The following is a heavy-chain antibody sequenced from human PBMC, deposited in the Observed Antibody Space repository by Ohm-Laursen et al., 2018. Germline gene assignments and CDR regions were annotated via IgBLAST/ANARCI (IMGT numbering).Heavy chain of an antibody. CDR1: GGSISSSSYC. CDR3: TRAFWNGYNDAFDV. V-gene: IGHV4-39*01. D-gene: IGHD3-3*01. CDR2: IYYSGST. Sequence: SQTLSLTCSVSGGSISSSSYCWGWIRQPPGKGLEWIGNIYYSGSTYYNPSLRSRLTVSVDTPKNQFSLKLSSVTATDTAVYYCTRAFWNGYNDAFDVWGQGTMVTVSS. J-gene: IGHJ3*01.